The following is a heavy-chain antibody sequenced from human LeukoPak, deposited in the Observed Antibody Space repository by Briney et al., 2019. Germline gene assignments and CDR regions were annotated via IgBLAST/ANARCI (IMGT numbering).Heavy chain of an antibody. CDR2: IWDDGSSK. CDR1: GFPFSSFG. CDR3: VRDRDYSAGFPYYYMDV. V-gene: IGHV3-33*01. Sequence: GRSLRPSCAASGFPFSSFGMNWVRQAPGKGLEWVALIWDDGSSKNYADSVKGRFTISRDNSKNTLYLQTDSLRVDDTAVYYCVRDRDYSAGFPYYYMDVWGTGTTVTVSS. D-gene: IGHD4-11*01. J-gene: IGHJ6*03.